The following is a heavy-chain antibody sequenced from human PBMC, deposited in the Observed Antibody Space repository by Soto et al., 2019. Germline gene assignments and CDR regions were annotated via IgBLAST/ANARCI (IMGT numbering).Heavy chain of an antibody. CDR2: INAGNGNT. CDR1: GYTFTSYA. V-gene: IGHV1-3*01. Sequence: ASVKVSCKASGYTFTSYAMHWVRQAPGQRLEWMGWINAGNGNTKYSQKFQGRVTITRDTSASTAYMELSSLRSEDTAVYYCARDQVTSSAMDVWGQGTTVTVSS. CDR3: ARDQVTSSAMDV. D-gene: IGHD4-17*01. J-gene: IGHJ6*02.